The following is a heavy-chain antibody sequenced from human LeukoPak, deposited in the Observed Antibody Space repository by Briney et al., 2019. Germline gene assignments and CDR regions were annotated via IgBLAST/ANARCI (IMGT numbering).Heavy chain of an antibody. Sequence: SQTLSLTYAISGDSVSSNSVTWNWIRQSPSSRLEWLGRTYYRSTWYNDYAVSVRGRITVNPDTSKNQFSLHLNSVTPEDTAVYYCARRLTQYDCFDPWGQGILVTVSS. J-gene: IGHJ5*02. CDR2: TYYRSTWYN. CDR3: ARRLTQYDCFDP. D-gene: IGHD2-2*01. CDR1: GDSVSSNSVT. V-gene: IGHV6-1*01.